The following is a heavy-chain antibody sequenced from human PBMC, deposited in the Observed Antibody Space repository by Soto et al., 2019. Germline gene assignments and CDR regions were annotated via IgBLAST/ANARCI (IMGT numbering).Heavy chain of an antibody. V-gene: IGHV4-61*01. CDR1: GGSVSSGSYY. CDR2: IYYSGST. J-gene: IGHJ5*02. D-gene: IGHD3-3*01. CDR3: ARGLTILEDNWFDP. Sequence: SETLSLTCTVSGGSVSSGSYYWSWIRQPPGKGLEWIGYIYYSGSTNYNPSLKSRVTISVDTSKNQFSLKLSSVTAADTAVYYCARGLTILEDNWFDPWGQGTLVTVSS.